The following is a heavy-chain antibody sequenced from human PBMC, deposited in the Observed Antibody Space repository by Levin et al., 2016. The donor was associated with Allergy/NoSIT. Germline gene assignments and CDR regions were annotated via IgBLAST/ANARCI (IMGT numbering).Heavy chain of an antibody. D-gene: IGHD2-2*02. CDR3: ARGGGYCSSTSCYRFRSPRIRNWYFDL. CDR1: GYTFTSYG. V-gene: IGHV1-18*01. CDR2: ISAYNGNT. J-gene: IGHJ2*01. Sequence: ASVKVSCKASGYTFTSYGISWVRQAPGQGLEWMGWISAYNGNTNYAQKLQGRVTMTTDTSTSTAYMELRSLRSDDTAVYYCARGGGYCSSTSCYRFRSPRIRNWYFDLWGRGTLVTVSS.